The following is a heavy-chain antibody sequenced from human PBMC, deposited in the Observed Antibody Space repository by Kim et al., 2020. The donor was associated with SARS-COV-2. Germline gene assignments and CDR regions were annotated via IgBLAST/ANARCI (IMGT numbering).Heavy chain of an antibody. D-gene: IGHD3-3*02. J-gene: IGHJ4*02. Sequence: DGGNTSYAASVNGRFTTSRDNANNMVYLQMNSLRVDDTAIYYCTSIFEDWGQGALVTVSS. CDR3: TSIFED. CDR2: DGGNT. V-gene: IGHV3-74*01.